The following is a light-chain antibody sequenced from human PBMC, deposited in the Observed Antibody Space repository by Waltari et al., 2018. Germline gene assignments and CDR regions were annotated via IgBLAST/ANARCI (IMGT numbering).Light chain of an antibody. Sequence: QSALTQPASVSGSPGQSITHPCPGPGTDVGRYNYVSWYQHYPDKAPRLMIYDVTNRPSGVSDRFSGSKSGNTASLTISGLQPEDEADYYCASYIAASTLVFGGGTRLTVV. J-gene: IGLJ3*02. CDR1: GTDVGRYNY. CDR3: ASYIAASTLV. V-gene: IGLV2-14*03. CDR2: DVT.